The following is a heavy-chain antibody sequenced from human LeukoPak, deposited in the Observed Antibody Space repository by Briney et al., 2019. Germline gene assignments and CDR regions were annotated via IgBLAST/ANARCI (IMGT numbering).Heavy chain of an antibody. CDR1: GFTFRSYT. CDR3: ARDGIPFFYESSGYYDWFDP. CDR2: ISSNGTYI. Sequence: PGGSLRLSCEVSGFTFRSYTMNWVRQAPGKGLEWVSSISSNGTYIYYADSMKGRFTISRDNAKNSLYLQMNSLRVEDTAVYYCARDGIPFFYESSGYYDWFDPWGQGNLVTVSA. J-gene: IGHJ5*02. D-gene: IGHD3-22*01. V-gene: IGHV3-21*01.